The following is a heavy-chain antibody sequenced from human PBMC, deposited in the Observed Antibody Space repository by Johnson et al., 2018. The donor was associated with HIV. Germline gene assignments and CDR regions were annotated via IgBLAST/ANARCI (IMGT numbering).Heavy chain of an antibody. CDR1: GFTVSSNY. D-gene: IGHD3-10*01. Sequence: VQLVESGGGLVQPGGSLRLSCAASGFTVSSNYMNWVRQAPGKGLEWVSVIYSGGSTYYADSVKGRCTISRDNSKNTLYLHLNSLRAEDTAVYYCARAGRGYGFDIWGQGAMVTVSS. CDR2: IYSGGST. CDR3: ARAGRGYGFDI. J-gene: IGHJ3*02. V-gene: IGHV3-66*01.